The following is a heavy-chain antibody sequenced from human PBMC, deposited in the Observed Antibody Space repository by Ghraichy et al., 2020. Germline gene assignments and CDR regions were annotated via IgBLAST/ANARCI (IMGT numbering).Heavy chain of an antibody. D-gene: IGHD3-22*01. V-gene: IGHV3-21*01. CDR1: GFTFSSYS. CDR2: ISSSSSYI. Sequence: GESLNISCAASGFTFSSYSMNWVRQAPGKGLEWVSSISSSSSYIYYADSVKGRFTISRDNAKNSLYLQMNSLRAEDTAVYYCARTGGTYYYDSSGYSFLDYWGQGTLVTVSS. CDR3: ARTGGTYYYDSSGYSFLDY. J-gene: IGHJ4*02.